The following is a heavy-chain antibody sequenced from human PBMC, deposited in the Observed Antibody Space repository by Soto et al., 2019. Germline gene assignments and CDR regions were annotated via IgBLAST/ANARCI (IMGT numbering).Heavy chain of an antibody. CDR3: ARDSYNFDD. CDR1: GGSIRSYY. CDR2: IYYSGST. D-gene: IGHD5-18*01. V-gene: IGHV4-59*01. Sequence: SETLSLTCTVSGGSIRSYYWSWIRQPPGKGLEWIGYIYYSGSTDYNPSLKSRVTMSVDTSKNQFSLKLRSVTAADTAVYYCARDSYNFDDWGQGILVTVSS. J-gene: IGHJ4*02.